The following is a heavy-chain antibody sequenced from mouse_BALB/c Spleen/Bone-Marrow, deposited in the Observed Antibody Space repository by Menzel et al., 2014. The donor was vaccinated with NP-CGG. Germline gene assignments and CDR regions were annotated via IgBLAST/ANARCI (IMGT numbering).Heavy chain of an antibody. CDR1: GYTFTSYW. CDR3: ARNWVYFDY. Sequence: VQLQESGAELVKPGAPVKLSCKASGYTFTSYWMNWVKQRPGRGLEWIGRIDPSDSETHYNQKFKDKATLTVDKSSSTAYIQLSSLTSEDSAVYYCARNWVYFDYWGHGTTLTVSS. J-gene: IGHJ2*01. V-gene: IGHV1-69*02. CDR2: IDPSDSET. D-gene: IGHD4-1*01.